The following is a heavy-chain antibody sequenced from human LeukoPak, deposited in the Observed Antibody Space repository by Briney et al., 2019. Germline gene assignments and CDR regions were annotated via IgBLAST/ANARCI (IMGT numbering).Heavy chain of an antibody. CDR1: GYTFTSYD. V-gene: IGHV1-8*01. Sequence: ASVKVSCKASGYTFTSYDINWVRQAPGQGLEWMGWMNPNGGNTGYAQKFQGRVTMTRNTSISTAYMELSRLRSDDTAVYYCARVSYSGYDFGVPQIWFDPWGQGTLVTVSS. D-gene: IGHD5-12*01. CDR3: ARVSYSGYDFGVPQIWFDP. CDR2: MNPNGGNT. J-gene: IGHJ5*02.